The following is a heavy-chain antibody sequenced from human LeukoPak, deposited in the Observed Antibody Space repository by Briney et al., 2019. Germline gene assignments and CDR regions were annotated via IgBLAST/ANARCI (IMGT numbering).Heavy chain of an antibody. V-gene: IGHV3-53*01. CDR2: IYSGGST. Sequence: GGSLRLSCAASGFTFSSYAMSWVRQAPGKGLEWVSVIYSGGSTYYADSVKGRFTISRDNSKNTLYLQMNSLRAEDTAVYYCARDQYYYDSSGHKVGYYFDYWGQGTLVTVSS. J-gene: IGHJ4*02. CDR1: GFTFSSYA. D-gene: IGHD3-22*01. CDR3: ARDQYYYDSSGHKVGYYFDY.